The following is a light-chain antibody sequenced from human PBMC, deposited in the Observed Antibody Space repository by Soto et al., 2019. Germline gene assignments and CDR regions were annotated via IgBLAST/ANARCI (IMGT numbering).Light chain of an antibody. J-gene: IGLJ1*01. CDR3: AAWDDSLNGYV. Sequence: QSVLTQPPSASEIPGQRVTISCSGSSSNIGINTVDWFQQLPGTAPKLLIYNNNQRPSGVPDRFSGSKSGTSASLAISGLQSEDESDYYCAAWDDSLNGYVFGTGTKVTVL. V-gene: IGLV1-44*01. CDR1: SSNIGINT. CDR2: NNN.